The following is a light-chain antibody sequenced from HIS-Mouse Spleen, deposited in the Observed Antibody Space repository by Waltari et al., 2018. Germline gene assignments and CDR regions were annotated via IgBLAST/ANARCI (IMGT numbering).Light chain of an antibody. CDR3: TSRDSSGNHVV. CDR2: GKN. Sequence: SSELTQDPAVSVALGQTVRITCQGXSXRSYYASWYQQKPGQAPVLVIYGKNNRPSRHPDRFSDSSSGNXASLTITGAQAEDEADYYCTSRDSSGNHVVFGGGTKRTV. V-gene: IGLV3-19*01. CDR1: SXRSYY. J-gene: IGLJ2*01.